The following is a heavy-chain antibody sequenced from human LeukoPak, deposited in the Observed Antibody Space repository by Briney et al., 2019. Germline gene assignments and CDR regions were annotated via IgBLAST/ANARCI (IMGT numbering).Heavy chain of an antibody. CDR2: ISSSSSYI. CDR3: ARGNLGLAAGHDY. J-gene: IGHJ4*02. CDR1: GFTFISYS. D-gene: IGHD6-13*01. Sequence: PGGSLRLSCAASGFTFISYSMNWVRQAPGKGLEWVSSISSSSSYIYYADSVKGRFTISRDNAKNSLYLQMNSLRAEDTAVYYCARGNLGLAAGHDYWGQGTLVTVSS. V-gene: IGHV3-21*01.